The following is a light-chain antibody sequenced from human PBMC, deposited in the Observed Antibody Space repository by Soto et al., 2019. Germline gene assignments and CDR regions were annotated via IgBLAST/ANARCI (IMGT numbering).Light chain of an antibody. CDR2: DAS. J-gene: IGKJ5*01. CDR1: QSITNW. CDR3: QHYDSSSAT. V-gene: IGKV1-5*01. Sequence: DIQMTQSPSTLSASVGDRVTITCRASQSITNWLAWYQQKPGKAPKLLIYDASSLESGVPSRFSGNGSGTEFTLTISSLQPDDYATYYCQHYDSSSATFGQGTRLEIK.